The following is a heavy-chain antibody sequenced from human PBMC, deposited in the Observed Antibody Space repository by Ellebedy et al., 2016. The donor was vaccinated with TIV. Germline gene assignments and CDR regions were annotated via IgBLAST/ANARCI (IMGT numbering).Heavy chain of an antibody. CDR1: GLTVSSNY. Sequence: GGSLRLSCAASGLTVSSNYMSWVRQAPGKGLEWVSILYSGGNTYYADSVQGRFTISRDNSKNTLYLQMNSLRVEDTAVYYCARQGRRVAGLGGLTNTYYFDYWGQGTLVTVSS. V-gene: IGHV3-66*04. CDR3: ARQGRRVAGLGGLTNTYYFDY. J-gene: IGHJ4*02. D-gene: IGHD6-19*01. CDR2: LYSGGNT.